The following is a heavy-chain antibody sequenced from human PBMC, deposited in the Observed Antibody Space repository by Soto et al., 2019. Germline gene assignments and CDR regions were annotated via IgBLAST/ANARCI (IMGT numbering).Heavy chain of an antibody. CDR1: GFTFSTYS. Sequence: EVQLVESGGGLVKPGGSLRLSCAASGFTFSTYSMHWVRQAPGKGLEWVSSISTGSTYIYYADSVMGRFTISRDNAKNSLYLQMNSLRAEDTAVYYCAIGEYCTNGVCYEAFDIWGQGTMVTVSS. CDR2: ISTGSTYI. J-gene: IGHJ3*02. CDR3: AIGEYCTNGVCYEAFDI. V-gene: IGHV3-21*01. D-gene: IGHD2-8*01.